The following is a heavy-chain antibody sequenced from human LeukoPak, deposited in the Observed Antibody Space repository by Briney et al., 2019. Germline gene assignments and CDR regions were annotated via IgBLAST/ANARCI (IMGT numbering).Heavy chain of an antibody. J-gene: IGHJ4*02. V-gene: IGHV3-30*03. CDR2: ISYDGSNK. Sequence: GGSLRLSCAASGFTFSSYGMHWVRQAPGKGLEWVAVISYDGSNKYYADSVKGRFTISRDNSKNTLYLQMNSLRAEDTAVYYCARDLCRSSTSPSDYWGQGTLVTVSS. CDR1: GFTFSSYG. D-gene: IGHD2-2*01. CDR3: ARDLCRSSTSPSDY.